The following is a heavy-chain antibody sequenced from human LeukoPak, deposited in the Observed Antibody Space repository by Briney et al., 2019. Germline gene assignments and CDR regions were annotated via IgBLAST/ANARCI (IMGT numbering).Heavy chain of an antibody. Sequence: ASVKVSCKASGYTFTSYGISWVRQAPGQGLEWMGWISAYNGNTNYAQKLQGRVTMTTDTSTSTAYMELRSLRSDDTAVYYRARDRRYSSSPKPMDVWGQGTTVTVSS. D-gene: IGHD6-13*01. CDR3: ARDRRYSSSPKPMDV. V-gene: IGHV1-18*01. CDR1: GYTFTSYG. J-gene: IGHJ6*02. CDR2: ISAYNGNT.